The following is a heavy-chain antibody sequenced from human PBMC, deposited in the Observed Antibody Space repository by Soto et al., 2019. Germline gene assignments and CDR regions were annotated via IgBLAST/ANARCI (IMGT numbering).Heavy chain of an antibody. Sequence: QVQLQESGPGLVKPSETLSLTCTVSGGSISNYYWSWIRQPPGKGLEWIGYIYYSGSTNYNPSLKSRVTISVDTSKNQFSLKRTSVTAADTAVYYCARTGGYFDWLPPYYFDYWGQGTLVTVSS. CDR1: GGSISNYY. J-gene: IGHJ4*02. CDR2: IYYSGST. CDR3: ARTGGYFDWLPPYYFDY. D-gene: IGHD3-9*01. V-gene: IGHV4-59*08.